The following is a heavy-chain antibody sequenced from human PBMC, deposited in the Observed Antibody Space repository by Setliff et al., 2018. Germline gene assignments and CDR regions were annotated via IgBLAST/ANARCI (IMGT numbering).Heavy chain of an antibody. V-gene: IGHV4-61*02. CDR3: ARDNTMVGATDY. J-gene: IGHJ4*02. Sequence: SETLSLTCAVSGGSISSGSYYWSWIRQPAGKGLEWVGRLHTSGSTDYNPSLKSRVTISVDTSKNQFSLRLRSVTAADTAVYFCARDNTMVGATDYWGLGTLVTVSS. CDR1: GGSISSGSYY. CDR2: LHTSGST. D-gene: IGHD1-26*01.